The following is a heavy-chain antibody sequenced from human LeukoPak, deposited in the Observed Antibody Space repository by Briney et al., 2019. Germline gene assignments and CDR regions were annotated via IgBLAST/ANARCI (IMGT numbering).Heavy chain of an antibody. Sequence: ASVKVSCKTSGYTFANYGISWVRQTPGQGLEWMGWISGSNGNTNYAQGLQGRVIMTTDTSTTTVHMELRSLRSDDTAVYYCARVQDIEMRVEDYWGQGTLVTVSS. CDR3: ARVQDIEMRVEDY. J-gene: IGHJ4*02. D-gene: IGHD3-22*01. CDR1: GYTFANYG. CDR2: ISGSNGNT. V-gene: IGHV1-18*01.